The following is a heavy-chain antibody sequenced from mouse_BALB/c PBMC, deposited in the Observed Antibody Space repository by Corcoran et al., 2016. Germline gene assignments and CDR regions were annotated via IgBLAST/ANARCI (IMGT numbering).Heavy chain of an antibody. Sequence: QIQLVQSGPELKKPGETVKISCKASGYTFTNYGMNWVKQAPGKGLKWMGRINTYTGEPTYADDVKGRFAFSLETSASTAYLQINNLKNEDTATYFCAREETYYGYDPYAMDYWGQGTSVTVSS. V-gene: IGHV9-3-1*01. CDR1: GYTFTNYG. CDR3: AREETYYGYDPYAMDY. CDR2: INTYTGEP. J-gene: IGHJ4*01. D-gene: IGHD2-9*01.